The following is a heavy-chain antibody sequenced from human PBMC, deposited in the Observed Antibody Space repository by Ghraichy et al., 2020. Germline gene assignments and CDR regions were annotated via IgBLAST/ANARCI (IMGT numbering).Heavy chain of an antibody. J-gene: IGHJ5*02. CDR3: ARGDCSSTSCKNWFDP. CDR1: GGSFSGYY. V-gene: IGHV4-34*01. D-gene: IGHD2-2*01. CDR2: INHSGST. Sequence: SETLSLTCAVYGGSFSGYYWSWIRQPPGKGLEWIGEINHSGSTNYNPSLKSRVTISVDTSKNQFSLKLSSVTAADTAVYYCARGDCSSTSCKNWFDPWGQGTLVTVSS.